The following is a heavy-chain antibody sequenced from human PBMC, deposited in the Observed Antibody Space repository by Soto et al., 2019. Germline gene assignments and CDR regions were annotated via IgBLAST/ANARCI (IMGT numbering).Heavy chain of an antibody. CDR2: INAGNGNT. Sequence: ASVKVSCKASGYTFTSYAMHWVRQAPGQRLEWMGWINAGNGNTKYSQKFQGRVTITRDTSASTAYMELSSLRSEDTAVYYCARGRYSGSYRTDYFDYWGQRTLFTASS. D-gene: IGHD1-26*01. CDR1: GYTFTSYA. J-gene: IGHJ4*02. CDR3: ARGRYSGSYRTDYFDY. V-gene: IGHV1-3*01.